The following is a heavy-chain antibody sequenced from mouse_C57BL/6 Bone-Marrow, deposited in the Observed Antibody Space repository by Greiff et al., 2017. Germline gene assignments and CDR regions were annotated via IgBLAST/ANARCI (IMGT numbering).Heavy chain of an antibody. J-gene: IGHJ1*03. V-gene: IGHV1-19*01. CDR3: ARYDWYFDV. CDR2: FNPYNGGT. CDR1: GYTFTDYY. Sequence: EVQLQQSGPVLVKPGASVKMSCKASGYTFTDYYMNWVKQSHGKSLEWIGVFNPYNGGTSYNQKFKGKATLTVDKSSSTAYMELNSLTSEDSAVYYCARYDWYFDVWGTGTTVTVSS.